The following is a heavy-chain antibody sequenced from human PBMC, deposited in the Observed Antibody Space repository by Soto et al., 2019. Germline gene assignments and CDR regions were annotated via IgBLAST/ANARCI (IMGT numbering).Heavy chain of an antibody. CDR1: GYTFSDYF. Sequence: QVQLVQSGAEVKKSGASVKVSCKASGYTFSDYFIQWLRQAPGQGLECVAWINPKTAATNYAKKFQDRVTLTSDTSFSTASLELTRLRPDDTAVYYCARITWGLDYYSGMDVWGQGTAVTVSS. V-gene: IGHV1-2*02. CDR3: ARITWGLDYYSGMDV. D-gene: IGHD1-26*01. J-gene: IGHJ6*02. CDR2: INPKTAAT.